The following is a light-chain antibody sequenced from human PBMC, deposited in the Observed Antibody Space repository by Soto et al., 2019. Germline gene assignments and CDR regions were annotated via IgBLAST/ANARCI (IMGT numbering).Light chain of an antibody. CDR3: HQRSNWPPWT. V-gene: IGKV3-11*01. CDR2: DAS. J-gene: IGKJ1*01. Sequence: EIVLTQSPATLSLSPGERATLSCRASQSVSSYLACYQQKPGQAPRLLIYDASNRATGIPARFSGSGSGTDFTLTISSLEPEDFAVYYCHQRSNWPPWTFGQGTKVEIK. CDR1: QSVSSY.